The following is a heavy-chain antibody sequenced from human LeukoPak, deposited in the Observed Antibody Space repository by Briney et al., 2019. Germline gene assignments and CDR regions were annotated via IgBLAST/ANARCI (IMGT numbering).Heavy chain of an antibody. J-gene: IGHJ4*02. D-gene: IGHD4-17*01. CDR1: GGSISSSIW. CDR3: VMRRDYGDYVSFHY. Sequence: SGTLSLTCAVSGGSISSSIWWSGVPQPPGKGLEWRGELYQSGRTNYNPSLKSRVTISVEQSKNQFAWKLSSVTAADTAVYYCVMRRDYGDYVSFHYWGQGPLLTVSS. CDR2: LYQSGRT. V-gene: IGHV4-4*02.